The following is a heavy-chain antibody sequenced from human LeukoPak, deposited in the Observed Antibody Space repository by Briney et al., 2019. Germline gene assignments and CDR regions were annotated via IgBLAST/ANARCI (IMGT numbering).Heavy chain of an antibody. CDR2: MSGRGVST. V-gene: IGHV3-23*01. CDR3: AKDCNGGNCYIDY. D-gene: IGHD2-15*01. J-gene: IGHJ4*02. CDR1: GFTFTNYA. Sequence: GSLRLSCAASGFTFTNYAMSWVRQAPGKGLEWFSGMSGRGVSTYYADSVKGRFTISSGNSKNTLYLQMNSLRAEDTAIYYCAKDCNGGNCYIDYWGQGTLVTVAS.